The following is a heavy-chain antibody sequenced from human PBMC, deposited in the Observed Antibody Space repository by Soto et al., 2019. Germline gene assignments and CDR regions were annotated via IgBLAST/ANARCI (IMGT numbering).Heavy chain of an antibody. Sequence: EVQLVESGGGLVQPGGSLSLSCVASGFTFSSYWLHWVRQAPGKGLVWVSRINSDGSSTSYADSVKGRFTISRDNAKNTLYLQMNSLRAEDTAVYYCVRTSLVVAAATREDYWGQGTLVTVSS. CDR1: GFTFSSYW. CDR3: VRTSLVVAAATREDY. D-gene: IGHD2-15*01. V-gene: IGHV3-74*01. CDR2: INSDGSST. J-gene: IGHJ4*02.